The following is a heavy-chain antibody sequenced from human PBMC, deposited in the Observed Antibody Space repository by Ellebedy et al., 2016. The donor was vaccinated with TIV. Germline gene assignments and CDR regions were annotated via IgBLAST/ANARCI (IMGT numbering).Heavy chain of an antibody. V-gene: IGHV3-73*01. J-gene: IGHJ4*02. CDR2: IRTKTNNYAT. CDR3: IESPFSMVRGLGYDY. Sequence: GGSLRLXCAASGFTFSDSSIDWVRQASGKGLEWVGRIRTKTNNYATTYGASVKGRFIISRDDSKNTAYLQMNSLKTEDTAVYYCIESPFSMVRGLGYDYWGQGTLVTVSS. D-gene: IGHD3-10*01. CDR1: GFTFSDSS.